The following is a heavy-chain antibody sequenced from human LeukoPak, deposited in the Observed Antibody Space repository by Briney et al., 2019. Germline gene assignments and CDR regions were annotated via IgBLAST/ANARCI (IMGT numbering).Heavy chain of an antibody. Sequence: SETLSLTCAVYGGSFSGYYWSWIRQPPGKGLEWIGEINHSGSTNYNPSLKSRVTISVDTSKNQFSLKLSSVTAADTAVYYCAREGVGGARIYYYYGMDVWGQGTTVTVSS. D-gene: IGHD1-14*01. CDR2: INHSGST. V-gene: IGHV4-34*01. CDR3: AREGVGGARIYYYYGMDV. CDR1: GGSFSGYY. J-gene: IGHJ6*02.